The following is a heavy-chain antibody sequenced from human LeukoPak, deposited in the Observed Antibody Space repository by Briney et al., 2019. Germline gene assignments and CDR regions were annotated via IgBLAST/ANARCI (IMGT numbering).Heavy chain of an antibody. CDR1: GFTFSSYA. CDR3: AKDSHPRINYGSGSYFVWDY. J-gene: IGHJ4*02. D-gene: IGHD3-10*01. Sequence: PGGSLRLSCAASGFTFSSYAMSWVRQAPGKGLEWVSAISGSGGSTYYADSVKGRFTISRDNSKSTLYLQMNSLRAEDTAVYYCAKDSHPRINYGSGSYFVWDYWGQGTLVTVSS. V-gene: IGHV3-23*01. CDR2: ISGSGGST.